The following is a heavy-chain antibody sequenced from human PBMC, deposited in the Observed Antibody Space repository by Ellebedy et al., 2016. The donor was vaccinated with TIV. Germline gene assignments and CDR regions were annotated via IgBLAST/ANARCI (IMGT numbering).Heavy chain of an antibody. V-gene: IGHV3-30*03. CDR2: ISYDGSNK. J-gene: IGHJ4*02. Sequence: GGSLRLXXAASGFTFSSYGMHWVRQAPGKGLEWVAVISYDGSNKYYADSVKGRFTISRDNSKNTLYLQMNSLRAEDTAVYYCARETSTVTAFDYWGQGTLVTVSS. CDR3: ARETSTVTAFDY. D-gene: IGHD4-17*01. CDR1: GFTFSSYG.